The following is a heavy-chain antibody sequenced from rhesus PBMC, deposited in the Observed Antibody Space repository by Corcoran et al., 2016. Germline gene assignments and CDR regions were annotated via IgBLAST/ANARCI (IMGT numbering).Heavy chain of an antibody. CDR1: GGSVSGGFK. Sequence: QEQLQESGPGLVTPSETLSLTCSVSGGSVSGGFKWNGLRQSPGKGLEWIGYLSDSGATYYKASLKNRVTISKDTSKNQFSLKLSSVTAADTAVYYCGRSGAATGAYWGQGVLVTVSS. CDR2: LSDSGAT. CDR3: GRSGAATGAY. J-gene: IGHJ4*01. D-gene: IGHD6-31*01. V-gene: IGHV4-76*01.